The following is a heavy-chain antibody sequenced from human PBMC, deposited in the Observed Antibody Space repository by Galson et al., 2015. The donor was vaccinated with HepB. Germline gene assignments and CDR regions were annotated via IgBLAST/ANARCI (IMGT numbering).Heavy chain of an antibody. CDR1: GFIFSDYS. D-gene: IGHD6-19*01. CDR3: VRDTSGWSRDY. CDR2: INGRTGYI. V-gene: IGHV3-21*01. Sequence: SLRLSCAASGFIFSDYSMDWIRQAPGEGLEWVSSINGRTGYIYYADSVRGRFTMSRDNAKNSLYLQMDSLRAEDTALYYCVRDTSGWSRDYWGQGTLVTVSS. J-gene: IGHJ4*02.